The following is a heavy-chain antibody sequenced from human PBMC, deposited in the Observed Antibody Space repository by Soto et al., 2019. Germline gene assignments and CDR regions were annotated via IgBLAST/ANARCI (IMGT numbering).Heavy chain of an antibody. Sequence: LPETLSLTCTVSGGSVSSGSYYWSWIRQPPGKGLEWIGYIYYSGSTNYNPSLKSRVTISVDTSKNQFSLKLSSVTAADTAVYYCARWGAAGYLFDYWGQGTLVTVSS. CDR2: IYYSGST. J-gene: IGHJ4*02. CDR1: GGSVSSGSYY. D-gene: IGHD3-16*01. CDR3: ARWGAAGYLFDY. V-gene: IGHV4-61*01.